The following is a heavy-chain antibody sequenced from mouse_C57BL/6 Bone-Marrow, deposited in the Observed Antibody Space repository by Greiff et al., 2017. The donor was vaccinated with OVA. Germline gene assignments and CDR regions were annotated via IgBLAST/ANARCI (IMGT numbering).Heavy chain of an antibody. J-gene: IGHJ3*01. Sequence: EVQLQQSGPELVKPGASVKISCKASGYTFTDYYMNWVKQSHGKSLEWIGDINPNNGGTSYNQKFKGKATLTVDKSYSTAYMELRSLTSEDSAVYYCARQVDWGQGTLVTVSA. CDR1: GYTFTDYY. CDR3: ARQVD. V-gene: IGHV1-26*01. CDR2: INPNNGGT.